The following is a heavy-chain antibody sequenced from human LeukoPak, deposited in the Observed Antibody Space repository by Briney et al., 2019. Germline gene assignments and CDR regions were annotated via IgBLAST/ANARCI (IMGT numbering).Heavy chain of an antibody. CDR2: IKPRGGST. D-gene: IGHD3-10*01. CDR1: GGTFSSYA. V-gene: IGHV1-46*01. CDR3: ARAVNGSGSYYNEPDY. J-gene: IGHJ4*02. Sequence: ASVKVSCKASGGTFSSYAISWVRQAPGQGLEWMGIIKPRGGSTSYAQKFQGRVTMTRDTSTSTVYMELSSLRSEDTAVYYCARAVNGSGSYYNEPDYWGQGTLVTVSS.